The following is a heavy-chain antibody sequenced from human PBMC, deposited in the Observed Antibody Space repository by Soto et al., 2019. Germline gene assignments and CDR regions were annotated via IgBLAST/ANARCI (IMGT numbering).Heavy chain of an antibody. D-gene: IGHD6-19*01. CDR1: GFTFSSYG. CDR2: ISYDGSNK. Sequence: GGSLRLSCAASGFTFSSYGMHWVRQAPGKGLEWVAVISYDGSNKYYADSVKGRFTISRDNSKNTLYLQMNSLRAEDTAVYYWAKDPYESIAVDPYYYYGMDVWGQGTTVTVSS. V-gene: IGHV3-30*18. J-gene: IGHJ6*02. CDR3: AKDPYESIAVDPYYYYGMDV.